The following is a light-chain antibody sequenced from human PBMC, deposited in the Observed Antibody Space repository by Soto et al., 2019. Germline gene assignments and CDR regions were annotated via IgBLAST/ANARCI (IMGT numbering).Light chain of an antibody. Sequence: EIVLTQSPGTLSLSPGERATLSCRASQSFSSSYLAWYQQKPGQAPRLIIYGASSRATGIPDRFSGRGSGTDFTLTNSRLEPEDFAVYYCQQYGTSITFGHGTRLEI. CDR2: GAS. J-gene: IGKJ5*01. V-gene: IGKV3-20*01. CDR1: QSFSSSY. CDR3: QQYGTSIT.